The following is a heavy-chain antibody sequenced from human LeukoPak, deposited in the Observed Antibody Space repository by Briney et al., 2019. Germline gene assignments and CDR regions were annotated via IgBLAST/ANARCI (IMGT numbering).Heavy chain of an antibody. V-gene: IGHV1-69*13. CDR3: ARGEQQLVPPDF. CDR1: GGTFSSYA. J-gene: IGHJ4*02. D-gene: IGHD6-13*01. Sequence: GASVKVSCKASGGTFSSYAISWVRQAPGQGLEWMGGIIPIFGTANYAQTFQGRVTITADGSTSTAYMELSSLRSEDTAVYYCARGEQQLVPPDFWGQGTLVTVSS. CDR2: IIPIFGTA.